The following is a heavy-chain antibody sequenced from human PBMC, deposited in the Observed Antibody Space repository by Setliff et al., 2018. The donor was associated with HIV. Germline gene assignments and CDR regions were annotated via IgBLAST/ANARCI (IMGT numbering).Heavy chain of an antibody. Sequence: GASVKVSCKASGYTFTSYYMHWVRQAPGQGLEWMGIINPSSGSTTYAQKFQGRDTMTRDTSTSTVYMELSSLRSEDTAVYYCARDPAPSSSASYFQHWGQGTPVTVSS. D-gene: IGHD6-6*01. CDR3: ARDPAPSSSASYFQH. V-gene: IGHV1-46*01. CDR1: GYTFTSYY. CDR2: INPSSGST. J-gene: IGHJ1*01.